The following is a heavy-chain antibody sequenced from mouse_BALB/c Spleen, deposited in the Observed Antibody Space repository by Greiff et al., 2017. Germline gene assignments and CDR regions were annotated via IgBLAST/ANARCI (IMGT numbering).Heavy chain of an antibody. CDR2: ISSGGSYT. Sequence: EVMLVESGGGLVKPGGSLKLSCAASGFTFSSYTMSWVRQTPEKRLEWVATISSGGSYTYYPDSVKGRFTISRDNAKNTLYLQMSSLKSEDTAMYYCTREYGNFFDCWGQGTALTVSS. V-gene: IGHV5-6-4*01. CDR1: GFTFSSYT. J-gene: IGHJ2*01. D-gene: IGHD2-10*02. CDR3: TREYGNFFDC.